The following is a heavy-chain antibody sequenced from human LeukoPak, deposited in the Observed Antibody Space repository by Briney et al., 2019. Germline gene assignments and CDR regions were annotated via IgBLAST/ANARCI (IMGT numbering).Heavy chain of an antibody. Sequence: GGSLRLSCAASGFTFSSNAMSWVRQAPGKGLEWVSDISGTDNNTYYADSVKGRFTISRDNSKNTLYLQMNSLRAEDTAVYYCARDIYYDSSGYYGSVYWGQGTLVTVSS. J-gene: IGHJ4*02. CDR2: ISGTDNNT. V-gene: IGHV3-23*01. CDR1: GFTFSSNA. CDR3: ARDIYYDSSGYYGSVY. D-gene: IGHD3-22*01.